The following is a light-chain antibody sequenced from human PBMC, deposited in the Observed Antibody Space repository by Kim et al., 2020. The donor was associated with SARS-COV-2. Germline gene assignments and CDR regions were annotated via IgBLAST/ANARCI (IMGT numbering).Light chain of an antibody. CDR3: NSRDSNDNVV. Sequence: VALGQTVSITCQGDSLRIYYATWYQQTPGQAPILVIYGKNNRPSGIPDRFSGSSSGNTASLTITGTQAGDEADYYCNSRDSNDNVVFGGGTQLTVL. V-gene: IGLV3-19*01. CDR1: SLRIYY. J-gene: IGLJ2*01. CDR2: GKN.